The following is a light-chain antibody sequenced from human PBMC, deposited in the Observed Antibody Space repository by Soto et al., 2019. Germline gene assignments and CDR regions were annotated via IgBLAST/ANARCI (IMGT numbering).Light chain of an antibody. J-gene: IGLJ1*01. CDR1: SSDVGGYNY. CDR3: TSFTSRHTYV. V-gene: IGLV2-14*03. Sequence: LTQPASVSGSPGQSITISCTGTSSDVGGYNYVSWYQQHPDKAPRLMIYDVSNRPSGVSDRFSGSKSGDTASLTISGLQAEDEADYYCTSFTSRHTYVFGTGTKVTVL. CDR2: DVS.